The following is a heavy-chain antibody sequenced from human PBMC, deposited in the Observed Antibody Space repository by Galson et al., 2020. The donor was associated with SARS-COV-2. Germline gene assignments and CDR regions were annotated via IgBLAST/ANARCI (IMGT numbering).Heavy chain of an antibody. V-gene: IGHV3-23*01. Sequence: GESLKTSCATSGFTFNSYAISWVRQAPGKGLEWVAAVDARGSHTFYPDSVKGRCFISRDRFKNTVHLHMNRLRAGDTALYYCTRGSRWPKDAFDIWGPGAMVAVAA. CDR1: GFTFNSYA. CDR3: TRGSRWPKDAFDI. J-gene: IGHJ3*02. CDR2: VDARGSHT. D-gene: IGHD2-15*01.